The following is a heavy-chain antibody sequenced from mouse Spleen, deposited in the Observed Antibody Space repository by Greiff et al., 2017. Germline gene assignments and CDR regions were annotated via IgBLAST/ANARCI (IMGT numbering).Heavy chain of an antibody. CDR2: IDPEDGDT. CDR3: TTLLLGSWFAY. V-gene: IGHV14-1*01. J-gene: IGHJ3*01. Sequence: EVQLQESGAELVRPGASVKLSCTASGFNIKDYYMHWVKQRPEQGLEWLGRIDPEDGDTEYAPKFQGKANMTADTSSNTAYLQLSSLTSEDTAVYYCTTLLLGSWFAYWGQGTLVTVSA. CDR1: GFNIKDYY. D-gene: IGHD1-1*01.